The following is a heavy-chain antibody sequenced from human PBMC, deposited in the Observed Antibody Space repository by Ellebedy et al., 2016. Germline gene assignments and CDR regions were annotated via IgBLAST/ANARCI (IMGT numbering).Heavy chain of an antibody. CDR3: ARGYGDYESVDY. Sequence: ETLSLXCGVSGASVRNYFWNWVRQPPGKGLEWVANINQDGSEKHYVDSVKGRFTISTDTPKNILYLQMNSLRPEDSAMYYCARGYGDYESVDYWGQGALVTVSS. D-gene: IGHD4-17*01. CDR2: INQDGSEK. CDR1: GASVRNYF. J-gene: IGHJ4*02. V-gene: IGHV3-7*04.